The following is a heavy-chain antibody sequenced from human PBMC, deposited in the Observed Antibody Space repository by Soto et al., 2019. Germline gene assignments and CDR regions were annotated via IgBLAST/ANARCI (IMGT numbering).Heavy chain of an antibody. J-gene: IGHJ5*02. CDR2: IYYSGST. CDR3: ARLRLNWFDP. CDR1: GGSISSYY. V-gene: IGHV4-59*01. Sequence: PSETLSLTCTVSGGSISSYYWSWIRQPPGKGLEWIGYIYYSGSTNYNPSLKSRVTISVDTSKNQFSLKLSSVTAADTAVYYCARLRLNWFDPWGQGTRVTVSS.